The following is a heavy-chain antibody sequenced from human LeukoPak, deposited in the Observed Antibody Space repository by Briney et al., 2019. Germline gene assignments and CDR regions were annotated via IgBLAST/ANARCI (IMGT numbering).Heavy chain of an antibody. J-gene: IGHJ5*02. Sequence: GGSLRLSCAASGFTFTDHYMSWIRQAPGKGLEWISNIDNSGGTMYYADSVKGRFTVSRDNAKNSLYLQTNSLRAEDTAVYYCARGAGPLFDPWGQGTLVTVSS. CDR1: GFTFTDHY. CDR2: IDNSGGTM. V-gene: IGHV3-11*01. CDR3: ARGAGPLFDP.